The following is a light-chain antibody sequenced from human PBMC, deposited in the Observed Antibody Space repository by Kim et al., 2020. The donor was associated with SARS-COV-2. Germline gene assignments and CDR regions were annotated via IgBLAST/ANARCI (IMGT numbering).Light chain of an antibody. V-gene: IGLV1-44*01. J-gene: IGLJ3*02. Sequence: ELTQPPSVSGTPGQRVTISCSGSRSNIGSNTVNWFQQLPGSAPKLLIFSNNRRPSGVPDRFSGSKSGTSASLALSGLQSEDEADYFCASWDDRLDSRVFGGGTQLTVL. CDR2: SNN. CDR1: RSNIGSNT. CDR3: ASWDDRLDSRV.